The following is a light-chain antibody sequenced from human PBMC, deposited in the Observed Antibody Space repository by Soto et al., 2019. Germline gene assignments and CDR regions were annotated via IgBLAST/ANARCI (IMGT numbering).Light chain of an antibody. V-gene: IGKV3-20*01. Sequence: EIVLTQSPGTLSLSPGERATLSCRASQSVSSSSLAWYQQNSGQAPRLLIYGASSRATGIPDRFSGSGSGADFTLTITRLEPEDSAVYYCQQYGTSPITFGQGTRLEIK. CDR2: GAS. CDR3: QQYGTSPIT. J-gene: IGKJ5*01. CDR1: QSVSSSS.